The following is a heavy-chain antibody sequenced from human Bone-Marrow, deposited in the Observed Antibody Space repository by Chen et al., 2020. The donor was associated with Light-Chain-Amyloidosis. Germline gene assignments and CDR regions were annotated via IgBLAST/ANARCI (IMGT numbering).Heavy chain of an antibody. J-gene: IGHJ4*02. CDR1: GYTFTSYD. D-gene: IGHD3-16*02. V-gene: IGHV1-8*01. Sequence: QVQLVQSGAEVKKPGASVKVSCKASGYTFTSYDINWVRQATGQGLEWMGWMNPNSGNTGYAQKFQGRVTMTRNTSISTAYMELSSLRSEDTAVYYCARGRWKDYVWGSYRYYFDYWGQGTLVTVSS. CDR3: ARGRWKDYVWGSYRYYFDY. CDR2: MNPNSGNT.